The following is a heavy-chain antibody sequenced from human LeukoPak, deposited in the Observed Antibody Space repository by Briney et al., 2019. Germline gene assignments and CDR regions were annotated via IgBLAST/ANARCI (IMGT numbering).Heavy chain of an antibody. CDR3: ARDRQGYYFDH. Sequence: PSETLSLTCTVSGGSISSYYWSWIRQPPGKGLEWIGYIYYSGSTNYNPSLKSRVTISVDTSKNQFSLKLSSVTAADTAVYYCARDRQGYYFDHWGQGTLVTVSS. CDR1: GGSISSYY. CDR2: IYYSGST. J-gene: IGHJ4*02. V-gene: IGHV4-59*01.